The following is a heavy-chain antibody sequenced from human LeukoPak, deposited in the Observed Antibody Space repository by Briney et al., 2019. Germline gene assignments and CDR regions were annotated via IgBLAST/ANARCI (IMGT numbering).Heavy chain of an antibody. D-gene: IGHD2-15*01. CDR1: GGSFSGYY. CDR3: AGYCSGGSCYFRH. J-gene: IGHJ1*01. CDR2: INHSGST. V-gene: IGHV4-34*01. Sequence: SETLSLTCAVYGGSFSGYYWSWIRQPPGKGLEWIGEINHSGSTNYNPSLKSRVTISVDTSKNQFALKLSSVTAADTAVYYCAGYCSGGSCYFRHWGQGTLVTVSS.